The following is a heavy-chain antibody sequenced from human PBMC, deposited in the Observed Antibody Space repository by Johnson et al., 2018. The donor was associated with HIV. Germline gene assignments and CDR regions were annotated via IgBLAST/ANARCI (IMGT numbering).Heavy chain of an antibody. CDR1: GFTFSSYA. Sequence: QMQLVQSGGGVVQPGRSLRLCCAASGFTFSSYAMHWVPQAPGKGLVWVAVISYEGSNKYYADSVEGRFTISRVNAKNSLYLKMNSLRPEDTALYYCARMGGHHGFDIWGQGTMVTVSS. D-gene: IGHD3-16*01. V-gene: IGHV3-30*04. J-gene: IGHJ3*02. CDR3: ARMGGHHGFDI. CDR2: ISYEGSNK.